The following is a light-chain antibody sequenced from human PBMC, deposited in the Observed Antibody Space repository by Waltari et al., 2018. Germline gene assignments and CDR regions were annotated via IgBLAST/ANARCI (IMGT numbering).Light chain of an antibody. V-gene: IGKV3-20*01. CDR2: GAS. CDR1: QSVSRS. CDR3: QHYVRLPAT. J-gene: IGKJ1*01. Sequence: IVSTQSPGTLSLSPGDRATLSCSASQSVSRSLAWYQQKPGQAPKLLIYGASTRATGIPDRFTGSGSGTDFSLTISSLETEDFAIYFCQHYVRLPATFGQGTKVEIK.